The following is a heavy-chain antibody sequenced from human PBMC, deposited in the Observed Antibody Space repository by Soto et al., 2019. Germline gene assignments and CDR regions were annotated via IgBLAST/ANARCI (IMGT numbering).Heavy chain of an antibody. CDR3: ARLYCSGGSCAGPN. CDR2: IIPILGIA. CDR1: GGSFSSYA. Sequence: ASVKVSCKASGGSFSSYAISWVRQAPGQGLEWMGRIIPILGIANYAQKFQGRVTITADKSTSTAYMELSSLRSEDTAVYYCARLYCSGGSCAGPNWGQETLVTVSS. D-gene: IGHD2-15*01. V-gene: IGHV1-69*04. J-gene: IGHJ4*02.